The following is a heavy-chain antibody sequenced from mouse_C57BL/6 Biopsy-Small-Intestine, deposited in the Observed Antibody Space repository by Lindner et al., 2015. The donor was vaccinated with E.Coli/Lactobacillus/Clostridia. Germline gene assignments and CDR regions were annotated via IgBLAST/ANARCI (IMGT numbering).Heavy chain of an antibody. Sequence: VQLQESGPGLAKPSQTLSLSCSVTGYSIASDYWNWIRKVPGNKLEYMGYISYSGSTYYNPSLKSRISITRDTSRNQFYLHLNSVTTEDTATYYCARYTRGYFDYWGPRHHSHSLL. V-gene: IGHV3-8*01. CDR2: ISYSGST. J-gene: IGHJ2*01. CDR3: ARYTRGYFDY. CDR1: GYSIASDY.